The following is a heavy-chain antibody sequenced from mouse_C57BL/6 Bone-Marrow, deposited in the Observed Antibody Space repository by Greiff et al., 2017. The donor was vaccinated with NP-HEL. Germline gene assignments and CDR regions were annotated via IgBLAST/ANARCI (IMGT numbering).Heavy chain of an antibody. J-gene: IGHJ1*03. CDR3: PRGGIYDGYPHWYFDV. Sequence: EVMLVESGGGLVKPGGSLKLSCAASGFTFSDYGMHWVRQAPEKGLEWVAYIRSGSSTINYADTLKGRFTLSRDNAKNTLFLQMTSLRSEDTAMYYCPRGGIYDGYPHWYFDVWGTGTTVTVSS. CDR2: IRSGSSTI. V-gene: IGHV5-17*01. D-gene: IGHD2-3*01. CDR1: GFTFSDYG.